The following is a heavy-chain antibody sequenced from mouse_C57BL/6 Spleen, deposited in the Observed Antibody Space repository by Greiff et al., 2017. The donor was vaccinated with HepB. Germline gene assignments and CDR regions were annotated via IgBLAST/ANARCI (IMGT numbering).Heavy chain of an antibody. D-gene: IGHD1-1*01. V-gene: IGHV1-50*01. CDR3: ARGFTTVYFDY. J-gene: IGHJ2*01. CDR2: IDPSDSYT. CDR1: GYTFTSYW. Sequence: QVQLQQPGAELVKPGASVKLSCKASGYTFTSYWMQWVKQRPGQGLEWIGEIDPSDSYTNYNQKFKGKATLTVDTSSSTAYMQLSSLTPEDSAVYYCARGFTTVYFDYWGQGTTLTVSS.